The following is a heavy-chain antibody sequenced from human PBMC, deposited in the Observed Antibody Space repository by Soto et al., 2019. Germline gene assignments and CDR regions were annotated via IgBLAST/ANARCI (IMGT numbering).Heavy chain of an antibody. D-gene: IGHD3-22*01. CDR2: IDSRGST. V-gene: IGHV4-30-4*01. Sequence: QVQLQESGPGLVKPSQTLSLTCTVSGGSISSGDYYWSWIRQPPGKGLEWIGYIDSRGSTYYNPSLKSRVTISVDTSKNQFSLELGSVTAANTAVYYCARASATYYYDRSGYYDPDYWGRGTLVTVSS. J-gene: IGHJ4*01. CDR1: GGSISSGDYY. CDR3: ARASATYYYDRSGYYDPDY.